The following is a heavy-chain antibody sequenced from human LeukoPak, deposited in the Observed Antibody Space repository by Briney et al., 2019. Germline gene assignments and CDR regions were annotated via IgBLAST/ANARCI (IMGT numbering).Heavy chain of an antibody. J-gene: IGHJ4*02. D-gene: IGHD5-18*01. Sequence: ASVKVSCKASGYTFISYGISWVRQAPGQGLEWMGWISAYNGNTNYAQQFQGRITLTTDTSTSAAYMELRSLRSDDTAVYYCARHRGYSHGTYFDYWGQGTLVTVSS. CDR3: ARHRGYSHGTYFDY. CDR2: ISAYNGNT. CDR1: GYTFISYG. V-gene: IGHV1-18*01.